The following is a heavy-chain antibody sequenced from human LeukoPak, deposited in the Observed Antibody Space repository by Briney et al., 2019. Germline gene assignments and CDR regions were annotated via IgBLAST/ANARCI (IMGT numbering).Heavy chain of an antibody. Sequence: PGGSLRLSCAASGFTFSSYAMSWVRQAPGKGLEWVSALSNIGSSTSYADSVKGRFTISRDNSKNTLYLQMNSLRAEDTAVYYCAKLYTSRWYNDYWGQGTLLIVSS. CDR1: GFTFSSYA. CDR3: AKLYTSRWYNDY. J-gene: IGHJ4*02. D-gene: IGHD6-13*01. CDR2: LSNIGSST. V-gene: IGHV3-23*01.